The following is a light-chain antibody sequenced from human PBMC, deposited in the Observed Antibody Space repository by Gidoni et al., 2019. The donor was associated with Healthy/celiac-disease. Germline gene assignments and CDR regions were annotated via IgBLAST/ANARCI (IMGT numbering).Light chain of an antibody. CDR2: DAS. J-gene: IGKJ2*01. Sequence: SQITKSPSYLSASVGDRVTITCQASQDISNYLHWYQQKPGNAPKLLIYDASNLETGVPSRFSGSGSGTDFTFTISSLQPEDIATYYCQQYDNLPYTFGQGTKLEIK. CDR3: QQYDNLPYT. V-gene: IGKV1-33*01. CDR1: QDISNY.